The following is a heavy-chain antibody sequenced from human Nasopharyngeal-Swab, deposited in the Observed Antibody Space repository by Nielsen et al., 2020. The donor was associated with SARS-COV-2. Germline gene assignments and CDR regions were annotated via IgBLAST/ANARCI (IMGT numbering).Heavy chain of an antibody. V-gene: IGHV4-59*01. CDR3: ARWRNLRGYSYALGSYYGMDV. Sequence: SETLSLTCTVSGGSISSYYWSWIRQPPGKGLEWIGYIYYSGSTNYNPSLKSRVTISVDTSKNQFSLKLSSVTAADTAVYYCARWRNLRGYSYALGSYYGMDVWGQGTTVTVSS. CDR2: IYYSGST. J-gene: IGHJ6*02. D-gene: IGHD5-18*01. CDR1: GGSISSYY.